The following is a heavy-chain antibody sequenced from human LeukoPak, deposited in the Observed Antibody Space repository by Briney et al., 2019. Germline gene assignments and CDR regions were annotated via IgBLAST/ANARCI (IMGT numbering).Heavy chain of an antibody. Sequence: PSETLSLTCAVYGGSFSGYYWSWVRQPPGEGLGWIGEINHSGSTNYNPSLKIRVTISVDTSKNQFSLKLSSVAAADTAVYYCARGRYGAYDYWGQGTLVTVSS. D-gene: IGHD1-1*01. CDR3: ARGRYGAYDY. V-gene: IGHV4-34*01. CDR2: INHSGST. J-gene: IGHJ4*02. CDR1: GGSFSGYY.